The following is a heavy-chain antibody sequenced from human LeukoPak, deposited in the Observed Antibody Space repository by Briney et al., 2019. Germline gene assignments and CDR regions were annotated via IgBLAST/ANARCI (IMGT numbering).Heavy chain of an antibody. Sequence: GESLKISCKGSGYSFTSYWIGWVRQMPGKGLEWMGIIYPGDSDTRYSPSFQGQVTISADKSVSTAYLQWSSLKASDTAMYYCARHLVQQDSGQQLVPTGAFDIWGQGTMVTVSS. D-gene: IGHD6-13*01. CDR2: IYPGDSDT. J-gene: IGHJ3*02. CDR3: ARHLVQQDSGQQLVPTGAFDI. CDR1: GYSFTSYW. V-gene: IGHV5-51*01.